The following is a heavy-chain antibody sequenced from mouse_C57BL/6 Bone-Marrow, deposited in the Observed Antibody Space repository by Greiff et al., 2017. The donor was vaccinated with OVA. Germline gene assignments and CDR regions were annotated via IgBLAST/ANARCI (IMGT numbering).Heavy chain of an antibody. V-gene: IGHV1-50*01. D-gene: IGHD1-1*01. J-gene: IGHJ1*03. Sequence: QVQLKQPGAELVKPGASVKLSCKASGYTFTSYWMQWVKQRPGQGLEWIGEIDPSDSYTNYNQKFKGKATLTVDTSSSTAYMQLSSLTSEDSGVYYCASPYYYGSSYGWYFDVWGTGTTVTVSS. CDR3: ASPYYYGSSYGWYFDV. CDR1: GYTFTSYW. CDR2: IDPSDSYT.